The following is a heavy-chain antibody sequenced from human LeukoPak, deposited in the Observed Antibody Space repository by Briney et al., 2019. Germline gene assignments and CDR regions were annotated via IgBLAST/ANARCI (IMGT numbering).Heavy chain of an antibody. Sequence: ASVKVSCKASGYTFTSYYMHWVRQAPGQGLEWMGIINPSGGSTSYAQKFQGRVTMTRDTSTSTVYMELSSLRSEDTAVYYCARSLTIFGVVTPYYYMDVWGKGTTVTVSS. CDR2: INPSGGST. CDR1: GYTFTSYY. J-gene: IGHJ6*03. V-gene: IGHV1-46*01. D-gene: IGHD3-3*01. CDR3: ARSLTIFGVVTPYYYMDV.